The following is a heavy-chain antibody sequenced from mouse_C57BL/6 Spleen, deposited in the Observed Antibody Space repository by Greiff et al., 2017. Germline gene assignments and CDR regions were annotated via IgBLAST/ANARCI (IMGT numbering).Heavy chain of an antibody. Sequence: VQLQESGAELVKPGASVKISCKASGYAFSSYWMNWVKQRPGKGLEWIGQIYPGDGDTNYNGKFKGKATLTADQSSSTAYMQLSSLSSEDSAVYCCACMVTSGFAYWGQGTLVTVSA. J-gene: IGHJ3*01. CDR2: IYPGDGDT. CDR3: ACMVTSGFAY. D-gene: IGHD2-2*01. V-gene: IGHV1-80*01. CDR1: GYAFSSYW.